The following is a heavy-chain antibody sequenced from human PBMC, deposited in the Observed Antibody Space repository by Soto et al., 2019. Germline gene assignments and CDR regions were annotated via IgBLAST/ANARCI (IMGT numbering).Heavy chain of an antibody. CDR3: AKAHDLWTARGPTFDY. V-gene: IGHV3-23*01. Sequence: GGSLRLSCAASGFTFSSDAMSWVRQAPGKGLEWVSGTSGSGSSTNYTDSGKGRFTISRDNSKQTLYLQMNNLRAEDTALYYCAKAHDLWTARGPTFDYWGQGILVTVS. J-gene: IGHJ4*02. CDR1: GFTFSSDA. CDR2: TSGSGSST. D-gene: IGHD3-9*01.